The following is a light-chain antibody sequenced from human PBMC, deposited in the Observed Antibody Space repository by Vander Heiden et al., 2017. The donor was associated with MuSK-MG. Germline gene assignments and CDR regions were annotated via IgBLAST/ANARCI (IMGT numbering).Light chain of an antibody. V-gene: IGLV2-14*01. Sequence: QSALTQPASVSGSPGQSITISCTGTSSDVGGYNYVSWYQQHPAKAPKLMIYDGSNRPAGVANRFSGSKSGNTASLTISGLQAEDEADYYCSSYTSSSSWVFGGGTKLTVL. CDR3: SSYTSSSSWV. J-gene: IGLJ3*02. CDR2: DGS. CDR1: SSDVGGYNY.